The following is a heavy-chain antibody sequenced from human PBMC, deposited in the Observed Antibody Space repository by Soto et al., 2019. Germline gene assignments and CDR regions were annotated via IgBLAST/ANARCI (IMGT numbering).Heavy chain of an antibody. CDR2: ISAYNGNT. Sequence: GASVKVSCKASGYTFTSYGISWVRQAPGQGLEWMGWISAYNGNTNYAQKLQGRVTMTTDTSTSTAYMELRSLRSDDTAVYYCARDFDGGDLYQRYLYYYYGMDVWGQGTTVTVSS. V-gene: IGHV1-18*01. CDR1: GYTFTSYG. D-gene: IGHD2-2*01. CDR3: ARDFDGGDLYQRYLYYYYGMDV. J-gene: IGHJ6*02.